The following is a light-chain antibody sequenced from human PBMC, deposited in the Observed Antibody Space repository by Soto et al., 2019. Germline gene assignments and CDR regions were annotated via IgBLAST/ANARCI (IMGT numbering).Light chain of an antibody. CDR2: DAS. CDR3: QHYNSYSEA. CDR1: QSRGSNF. Sequence: EIVLTQSPGTLSLSPGERGTLSCKTSQSRGSNFLAWYQHKPGQAPRLLIYDASNRATGIPARFSGSGSGTDFTLTISSLQPDDFATYYCQHYNSYSEAFGQGTKVDIK. V-gene: IGKV3-20*01. J-gene: IGKJ1*01.